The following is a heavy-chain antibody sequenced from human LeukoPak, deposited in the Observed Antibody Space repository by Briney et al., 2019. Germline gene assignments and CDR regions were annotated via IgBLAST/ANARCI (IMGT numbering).Heavy chain of an antibody. Sequence: PSETLSLTCTVSGVSISSSSYYWGWIRQPPGKGLEWIGSIYYSGSTYYNPSLKSRVTISVDTSKNQFSLKLSSVTAADTAVYYCAGGYSGYDTGVVVYWGEGTLVTVSS. V-gene: IGHV4-39*07. J-gene: IGHJ4*02. D-gene: IGHD5-12*01. CDR2: IYYSGST. CDR1: GVSISSSSYY. CDR3: AGGYSGYDTGVVVY.